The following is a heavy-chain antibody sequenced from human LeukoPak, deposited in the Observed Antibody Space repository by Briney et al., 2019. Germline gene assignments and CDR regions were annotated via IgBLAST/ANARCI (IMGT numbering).Heavy chain of an antibody. Sequence: GGSLRLSCAPSGFTFEDYSIHWVRQAPGKGLEWVSLITWVGTSTYYADSVKGRFTISRDNHKYSLYLQMDSLRAEDTALYYCVRAHGGAYYYYMGVWGKGTAVTVSS. J-gene: IGHJ6*03. CDR1: GFTFEDYS. CDR3: VRAHGGAYYYYMGV. CDR2: ITWVGTST. V-gene: IGHV3-43*01.